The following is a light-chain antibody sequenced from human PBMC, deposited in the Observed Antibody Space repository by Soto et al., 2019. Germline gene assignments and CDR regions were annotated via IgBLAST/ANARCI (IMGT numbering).Light chain of an antibody. CDR3: QHDGGSPPVT. V-gene: IGKV3-20*01. CDR2: CAS. CDR1: QSVSSSY. J-gene: IGKJ2*01. Sequence: EIVLTKPPGPLSLSPGARATLSCRASQSVSSSYLAWDQQKPGLAPRLLIYCASSRATGIPDRFSGSGSGADFTLASSRLEPEDFAVYYGQHDGGSPPVTFGQGTKLEVK.